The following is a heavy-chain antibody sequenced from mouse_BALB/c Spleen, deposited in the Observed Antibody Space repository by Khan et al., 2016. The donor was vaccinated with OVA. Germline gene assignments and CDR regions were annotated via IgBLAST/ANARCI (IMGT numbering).Heavy chain of an antibody. D-gene: IGHD2-12*01. Sequence: EVQLQESGPGLVKPSQTVSLTCTVTGISITTGNYRWSWIRQFPGNLLEWIGNIYYIGTITYNPSLTSRTTITRDTSKSQFFLEINSLTAEDTATYFCARAYDSLYWYFDVWGAGTTVTVSS. CDR1: GISITTGNYR. CDR2: IYYIGTI. CDR3: ARAYDSLYWYFDV. V-gene: IGHV3-5*02. J-gene: IGHJ1*01.